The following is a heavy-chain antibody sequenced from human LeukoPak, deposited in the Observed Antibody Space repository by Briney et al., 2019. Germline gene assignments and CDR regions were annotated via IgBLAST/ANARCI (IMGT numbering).Heavy chain of an antibody. CDR2: IFYTGTT. Sequence: SETLSLNCTVSGGSISGSHWSWIRQTPGRGLELIGYIFYTGTTNYNPSLKSRITISVDTSKNLLSLILSSVTAADTAVYYCAGGSTSGWPNHWGQGTLVTVSS. V-gene: IGHV4-59*08. J-gene: IGHJ5*02. D-gene: IGHD6-19*01. CDR1: GGSISGSH. CDR3: AGGSTSGWPNH.